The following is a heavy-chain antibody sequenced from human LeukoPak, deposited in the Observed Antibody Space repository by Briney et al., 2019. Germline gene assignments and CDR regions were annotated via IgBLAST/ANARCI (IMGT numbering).Heavy chain of an antibody. CDR1: GYTFTRYL. CDR2: INPSGGST. V-gene: IGHV1-46*01. CDR3: ATGRDGYNSEYFQH. D-gene: IGHD5-24*01. Sequence: ASVKVSCKASGYTFTRYLMHWVRQAPGQGLEWMGIINPSGGSTNYPQKFQGRVTMTRDTSTSTVYMALSSLRSEDTAVYFCATGRDGYNSEYFQHWGQGTLVTVSS. J-gene: IGHJ1*01.